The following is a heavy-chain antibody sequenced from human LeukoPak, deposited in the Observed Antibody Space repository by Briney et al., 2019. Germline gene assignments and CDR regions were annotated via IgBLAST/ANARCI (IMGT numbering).Heavy chain of an antibody. CDR3: ARAKGYYDSSGYLIYAFDI. Sequence: SETLSLTCTVSGYSISSGYFWGWIRQPPGKELDWIGTIYHSGSTYYNASLDNRVTISVDTSKNQFSLNLSSVTAADTAVYYCARAKGYYDSSGYLIYAFDIWGQGTMVTVSS. D-gene: IGHD3-22*01. CDR2: IYHSGST. V-gene: IGHV4-38-2*02. CDR1: GYSISSGYF. J-gene: IGHJ3*02.